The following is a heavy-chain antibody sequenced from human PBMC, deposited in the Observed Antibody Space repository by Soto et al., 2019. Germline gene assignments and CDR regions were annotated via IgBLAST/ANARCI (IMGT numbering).Heavy chain of an antibody. J-gene: IGHJ4*02. CDR3: ATDLLFVPFDY. D-gene: IGHD3-10*01. V-gene: IGHV3-23*01. Sequence: EVQLLESGGGLVQPGGSLRLSCAASGFTLSSYAMSWVRQAPGKGLEWVSAISGSGGSTYYADSVKGRFTISRDTSKNSLYLQMNSLRAEDTAVYYCATDLLFVPFDYWCQGSMVTVSS. CDR1: GFTLSSYA. CDR2: ISGSGGST.